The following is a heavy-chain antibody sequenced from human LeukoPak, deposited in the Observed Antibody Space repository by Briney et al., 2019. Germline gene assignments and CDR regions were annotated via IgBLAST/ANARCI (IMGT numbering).Heavy chain of an antibody. CDR3: AKGVRRSSDYSSPVDY. CDR2: ISGSGGST. D-gene: IGHD3-22*01. CDR1: GFTFSSYT. V-gene: IGHV3-23*01. Sequence: GGSLRLSCAASGFTFSSYTMNWVRQAPGKGLEWVSAISGSGGSTYYADSVKGRFTISRDNSRNTLYLQMNSLRAEDTAVYYCAKGVRRSSDYSSPVDYWGQGTLVTVSS. J-gene: IGHJ4*02.